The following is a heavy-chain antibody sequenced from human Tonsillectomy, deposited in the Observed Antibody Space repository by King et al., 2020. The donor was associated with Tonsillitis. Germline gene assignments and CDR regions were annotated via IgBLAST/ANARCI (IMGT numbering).Heavy chain of an antibody. D-gene: IGHD3-16*01. CDR3: ASTGGAGGEGAGGRGDHDD. V-gene: IGHV5-51*01. CDR1: VSIFSRYW. J-gene: IGHJ4*02. CDR2: IYPGDSDT. Sequence: LVPSGAAVTPPGESLKLSCPGSVSIFSRYWLGWVRQMPGQGLEWLGKIYPGDSDTRYSPSFRGPVTLSADKSISTASLQWSSLKASATAREYGASTGGAGGEGAGGRGDHDDGGKGT.